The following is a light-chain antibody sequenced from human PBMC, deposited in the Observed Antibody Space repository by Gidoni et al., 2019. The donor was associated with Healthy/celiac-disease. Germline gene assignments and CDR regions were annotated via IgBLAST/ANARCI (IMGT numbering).Light chain of an antibody. J-gene: IGLJ2*01. CDR2: DDS. V-gene: IGLV3-21*02. CDR1: NIGSKS. Sequence: SYVLTQPPSVSVAPGQTARITCGGKNIGSKSVHWYHQKPGQAPVLVVYDDSDRPSGIPERFSGSNSGNTATLTISRVEAGDEADYYGQVWDSSSDHVVFGGGTKLTVL. CDR3: QVWDSSSDHVV.